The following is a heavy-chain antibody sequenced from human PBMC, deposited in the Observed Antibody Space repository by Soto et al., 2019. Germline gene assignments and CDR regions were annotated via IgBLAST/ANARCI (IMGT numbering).Heavy chain of an antibody. D-gene: IGHD4-17*01. CDR1: GFTFSSYA. V-gene: IGHV3-23*01. CDR3: AKGGRYTVTTFFDL. CDR2: ISGSGGST. J-gene: IGHJ2*01. Sequence: EVQLLESGGGLVQPGGSLRLSCAASGFTFSSYAMSWVRQAPGKGLEWVSAISGSGGSTYYADSVKGRFTISRDKSKNTVYLQMNSLRAEDTAVYYCAKGGRYTVTTFFDLWGRGTLVTVSS.